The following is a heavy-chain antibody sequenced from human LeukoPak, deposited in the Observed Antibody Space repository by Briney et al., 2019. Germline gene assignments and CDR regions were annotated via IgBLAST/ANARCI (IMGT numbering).Heavy chain of an antibody. Sequence: KPGGSLRLSCAASGFTFSDYYMSWIRQAPGKGLEWVSYITSSGTIIYYADSVKGRFTISRDNAKNSLYLQMNSLRAEDTAVYYCAREGWPRGIDHYGMDVWGQGTTVTVSS. J-gene: IGHJ6*02. CDR2: ITSSGTII. D-gene: IGHD3-10*01. CDR3: AREGWPRGIDHYGMDV. CDR1: GFTFSDYY. V-gene: IGHV3-11*01.